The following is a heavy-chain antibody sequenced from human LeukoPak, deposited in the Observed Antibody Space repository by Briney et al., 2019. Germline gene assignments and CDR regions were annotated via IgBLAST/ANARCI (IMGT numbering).Heavy chain of an antibody. CDR3: VSPRGFSYGYFDY. V-gene: IGHV4-39*01. CDR1: GGSISSSSAY. CDR2: IYYSKNT. J-gene: IGHJ4*02. Sequence: KASETLSLTCTVSGGSISSSSAYWGWIRRPPGKGLEWIGSIYYSKNTYYNPSLKSRVTISADTSKNQFSLTLGSVSATDTAVYYCVSPRGFSYGYFDYWGQGTLVTVSS. D-gene: IGHD5-18*01.